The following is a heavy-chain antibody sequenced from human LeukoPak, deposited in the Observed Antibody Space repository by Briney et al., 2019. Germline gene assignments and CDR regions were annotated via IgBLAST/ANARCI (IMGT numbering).Heavy chain of an antibody. CDR1: GFTFSSYW. CDR3: ARGPYDYGDYVSDY. J-gene: IGHJ4*02. CDR2: INSDGSST. V-gene: IGHV3-74*01. D-gene: IGHD4-17*01. Sequence: GGSLRLSCAAPGFTFSSYWMHWVRQAPGKGLVWVSRINSDGSSTSYADSVKGRFTISRDNAKNTLYLQMNSLRAEDTAVYYCARGPYDYGDYVSDYWGQGTLVTVSS.